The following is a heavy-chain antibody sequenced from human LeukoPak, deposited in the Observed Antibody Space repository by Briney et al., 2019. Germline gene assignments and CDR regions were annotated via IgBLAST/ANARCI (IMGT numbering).Heavy chain of an antibody. CDR3: VRKLTGTTFFDY. CDR1: GFTFSSYD. J-gene: IGHJ4*02. V-gene: IGHV3-48*03. D-gene: IGHD1-1*01. CDR2: IVGNGLTI. Sequence: GGSLRLSCAASGFTFSSYDLNWVRQAPGKGLEWVSYIVGNGLTIYYADSVKGRFTISRDNAKNSLYLQMNSLRAEDTAVYYCVRKLTGTTFFDYWGQGTLVTVSS.